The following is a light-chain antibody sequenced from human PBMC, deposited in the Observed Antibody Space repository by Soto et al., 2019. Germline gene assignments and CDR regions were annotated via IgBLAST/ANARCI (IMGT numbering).Light chain of an antibody. CDR1: KNDIGVYDF. CDR2: EVV. V-gene: IGLV2-8*01. Sequence: ALTQPPSASGSPGQSVTISCTGTKNDIGVYDFVSWYQHHPDKAPRLIIYEVVQRPSGVPDRFSGSKSGNTASLTVSGLQAADEADYFCKSYAGSNTYVFGSGTKVTVL. J-gene: IGLJ1*01. CDR3: KSYAGSNTYV.